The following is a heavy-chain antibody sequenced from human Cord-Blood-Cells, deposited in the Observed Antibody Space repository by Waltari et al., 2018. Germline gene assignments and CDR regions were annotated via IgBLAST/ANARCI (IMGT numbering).Heavy chain of an antibody. CDR3: TPLQVQGVIGGGDY. D-gene: IGHD3-10*01. CDR2: RSKNRSNN. Sequence: QVQLVESGGGVVQPGRSLRLSCAASGFTFSSYAMPWVRQAPGKGLEWVAVRSKNRSNNYYADSVTVRFTIARDNSKHTLYLQMNSLRAEETAVYYCTPLQVQGVIGGGDYWGQGTLVTVSS. CDR1: GFTFSSYA. J-gene: IGHJ4*02. V-gene: IGHV3-30-3*01.